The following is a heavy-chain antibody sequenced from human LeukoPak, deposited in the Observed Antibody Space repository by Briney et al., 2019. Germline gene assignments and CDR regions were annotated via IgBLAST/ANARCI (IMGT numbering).Heavy chain of an antibody. CDR3: ARCVKEQWLAVGWFDP. CDR1: GFTISSYE. V-gene: IGHV3-48*03. D-gene: IGHD6-19*01. CDR2: ITSSGTTI. Sequence: GGSLRLSCAASGFTISSYEMNWVRQAPGKGLEWISNITSSGTTIYYADSVKSRFTIDRDNAKNSLYLQIKSLRGEDTAVYYCARCVKEQWLAVGWFDPWGQGTLVTVSS. J-gene: IGHJ5*02.